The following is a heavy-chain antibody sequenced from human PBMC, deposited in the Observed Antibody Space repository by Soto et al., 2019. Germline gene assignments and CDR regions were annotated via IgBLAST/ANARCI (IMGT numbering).Heavy chain of an antibody. CDR3: ARDLVPYY. V-gene: IGHV1-18*01. D-gene: IGHD2-15*01. CDR1: GYTFTSYG. J-gene: IGHJ4*02. CDR2: INPDNGTT. Sequence: GASVKVSCKASGYTFTSYGISWVRQAPGQGLEWMAIINPDNGTTTYAQKLQGRVTMSRDTSTSTVYMELSRLRSEDTAVYYCARDLVPYYWGQGALVTVSS.